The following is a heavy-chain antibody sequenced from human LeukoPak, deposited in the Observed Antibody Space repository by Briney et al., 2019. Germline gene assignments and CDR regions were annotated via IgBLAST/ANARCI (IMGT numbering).Heavy chain of an antibody. Sequence: SETLSLTCTVSGGSISNYYWSWIRQPPGKGLEWIGYIFYRGSIDYSPSLQSRVTISVDTSKNHLSLRLTSVTAADTAVYYCARRLPVTREDAFDIWGQGTMVTVSS. D-gene: IGHD2-2*01. CDR2: IFYRGSI. CDR1: GGSISNYY. V-gene: IGHV4-59*08. J-gene: IGHJ3*02. CDR3: ARRLPVTREDAFDI.